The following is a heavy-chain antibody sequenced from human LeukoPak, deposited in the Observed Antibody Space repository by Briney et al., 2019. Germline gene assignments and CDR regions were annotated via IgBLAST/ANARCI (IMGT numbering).Heavy chain of an antibody. D-gene: IGHD3-9*01. CDR3: ARVQLVLRYFGLFDP. CDR1: GGSISSGSYY. CDR2: IYHSGST. J-gene: IGHJ5*02. Sequence: SQTLSLTCTVSGGSISSGSYYWGWIRQPPGKGLEWIGSIYHSGSTYYNPSLKSRVTISIDTSKNQFSLKLSSVTAADTAVYYCARVQLVLRYFGLFDPWGQGTLVTVSS. V-gene: IGHV4-39*07.